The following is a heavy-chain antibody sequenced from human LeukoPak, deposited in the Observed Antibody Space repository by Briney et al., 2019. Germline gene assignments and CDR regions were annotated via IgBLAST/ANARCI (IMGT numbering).Heavy chain of an antibody. CDR2: FGSTAI. CDR1: GFTVSTHS. CDR3: ARDGPPAGAGDFDY. Sequence: PGGSLRLSCAACGFTVSTHSMGWGRQAPGQGLEWVSYFGSTAIYADSVRGRFTISRDNAENLLYLQLNSLRAEDTAVYYCARDGPPAGAGDFDYWGQGTPVTVSS. V-gene: IGHV3-48*01. D-gene: IGHD3-10*01. J-gene: IGHJ4*02.